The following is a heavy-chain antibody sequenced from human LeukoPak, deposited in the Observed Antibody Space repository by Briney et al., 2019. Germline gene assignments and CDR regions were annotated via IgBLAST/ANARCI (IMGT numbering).Heavy chain of an antibody. CDR1: GGSISSSSYY. Sequence: SSETLSLTCTVSGGSISSSSYYWGWIRQPPGKGLEWIGSIYYGGSTYYNPSLKSRVTISVDTSKNQFSLKLSSVTAADTAVYYCARLGWGAYYFDYWGQGTLVTVSS. CDR2: IYYGGST. V-gene: IGHV4-39*01. J-gene: IGHJ4*02. D-gene: IGHD3-16*01. CDR3: ARLGWGAYYFDY.